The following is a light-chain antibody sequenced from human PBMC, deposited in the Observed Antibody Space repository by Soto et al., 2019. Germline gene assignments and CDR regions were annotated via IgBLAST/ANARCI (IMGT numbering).Light chain of an antibody. J-gene: IGLJ2*01. V-gene: IGLV2-11*01. CDR1: SSDAGGYSY. CDR3: CSYAGSYTEV. CDR2: DVN. Sequence: QSALTQPASVSGSPGQSITISCTGTSSDAGGYSYVSWYQQHPGKAPKLMIYDVNKRPSGVPDRFSGSKSVNTASLTISGLQAEDEADYYCCSYAGSYTEVFGGGTKLTVL.